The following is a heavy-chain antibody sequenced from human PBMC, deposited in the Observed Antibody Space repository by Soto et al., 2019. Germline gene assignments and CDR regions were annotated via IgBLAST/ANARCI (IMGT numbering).Heavy chain of an antibody. Sequence: GGSLRLSCAGSGFTFSTYAMSWVRQAPGKGLEWVAGMSGSGGSIYYADSVKGRFTISRDNSKSTLYLHMNSLRAEDTALYYCAKARTGIYRYYYGMDVWGQGTTVTGS. V-gene: IGHV3-23*01. CDR2: MSGSGGSI. CDR3: AKARTGIYRYYYGMDV. CDR1: GFTFSTYA. D-gene: IGHD1-1*01. J-gene: IGHJ6*02.